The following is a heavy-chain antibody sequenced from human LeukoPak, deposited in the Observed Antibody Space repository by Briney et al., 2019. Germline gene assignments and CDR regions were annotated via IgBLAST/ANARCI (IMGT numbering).Heavy chain of an antibody. V-gene: IGHV4-30-2*01. CDR1: GGSISSGGYY. J-gene: IGHJ4*02. CDR2: INHSGST. Sequence: PSQTLSLTCAVSGGSISSGGYYWSWIRQPPGKGLEWIGEINHSGSTNYNPSLKSRVTISVDTSKNQFSLKLSSVTAADTAVYYCARGPWADYWGQGTLVTVSS. D-gene: IGHD1-26*01. CDR3: ARGPWADY.